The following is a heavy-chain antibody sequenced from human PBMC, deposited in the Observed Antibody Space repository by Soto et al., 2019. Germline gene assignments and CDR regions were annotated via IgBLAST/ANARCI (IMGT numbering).Heavy chain of an antibody. Sequence: EVQLLDSGGGLVQPGGSLRLSCAASGFTFSNYAMTWVRQGPGKGLEWVSGISGSGGRLYYADSVKGRFTISRDKSKNTLYLQINSLRAGDTAVYYCAKAYFVWSSEQPYYFDYWGQGTLVTVSS. V-gene: IGHV3-23*01. J-gene: IGHJ4*02. CDR3: AKAYFVWSSEQPYYFDY. D-gene: IGHD3-16*01. CDR2: ISGSGGRL. CDR1: GFTFSNYA.